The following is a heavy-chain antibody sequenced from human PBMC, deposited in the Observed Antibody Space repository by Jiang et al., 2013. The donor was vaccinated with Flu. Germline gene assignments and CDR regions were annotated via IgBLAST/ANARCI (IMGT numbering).Heavy chain of an antibody. CDR2: INPNSGAT. Sequence: SGYTFTNYYMHWVRQAPGQGLEWMGRINPNSGATDYARKFQGRVTMTRDTSVNTAYMELSRLRSDDTAVFYCTRDPLELGYWGQGTLVTVSS. CDR1: GYTFTNYY. V-gene: IGHV1-2*06. D-gene: IGHD1-7*01. CDR3: TRDPLELGY. J-gene: IGHJ4*02.